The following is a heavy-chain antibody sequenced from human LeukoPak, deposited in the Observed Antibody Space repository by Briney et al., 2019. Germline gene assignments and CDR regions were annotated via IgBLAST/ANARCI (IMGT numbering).Heavy chain of an antibody. Sequence: PGRSLRLSCAASGFTFSSYAMHWVRQAPGKGLEWVAVISYDGSNKYYADSVKGRFTISRDNSKNTLYLQMNSLRAEDTAVYYCAAVSYYDSSGYYWGQGTLVTVSS. V-gene: IGHV3-30*04. CDR2: ISYDGSNK. CDR3: AAVSYYDSSGYY. D-gene: IGHD3-22*01. CDR1: GFTFSSYA. J-gene: IGHJ4*02.